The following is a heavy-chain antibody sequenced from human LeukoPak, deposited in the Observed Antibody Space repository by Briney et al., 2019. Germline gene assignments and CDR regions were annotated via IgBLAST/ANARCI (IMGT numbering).Heavy chain of an antibody. CDR1: GFTFSGSA. V-gene: IGHV3-73*01. CDR3: ARGGDSSGHFEYFHH. CDR2: IRSKANSYAT. J-gene: IGHJ1*01. D-gene: IGHD3-22*01. Sequence: GGSLRLSCAASGFTFSGSAMHWVRQASGKGLEWVGRIRSKANSYATAYAASVKGRFTISRDDSKNTAYLQMNSLKTEDTAVYYCARGGDSSGHFEYFHHWGQGTLVTVSS.